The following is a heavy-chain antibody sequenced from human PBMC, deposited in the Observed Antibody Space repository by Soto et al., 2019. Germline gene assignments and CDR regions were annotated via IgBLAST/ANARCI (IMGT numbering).Heavy chain of an antibody. CDR2: ISGSGGST. J-gene: IGHJ5*02. Sequence: GGSLRLSCAASGFTFSSYAMSWVRQAPGKGLEWVSAISGSGGSTYYADSVKGRFTISRDNSKNTLYLQMNSLRAEDTAVYYCPKDQEACSSTTCYLFWFDPGGQGTRVTVSS. D-gene: IGHD2-2*01. CDR1: GFTFSSYA. V-gene: IGHV3-23*01. CDR3: PKDQEACSSTTCYLFWFDP.